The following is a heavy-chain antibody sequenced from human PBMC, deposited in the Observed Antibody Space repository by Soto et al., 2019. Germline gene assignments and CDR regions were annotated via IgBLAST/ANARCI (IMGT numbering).Heavy chain of an antibody. Sequence: ASVKVSCKASGYTFTSYGISWVRQAPGQGLEWMGWISAYNGNTNYAQKLQGRVTMTTDTSTSTAYMELRSLRSDDTTVYYCARSTPNYYYYYGMDVWGQGTTVTVSS. CDR3: ARSTPNYYYYYGMDV. CDR2: ISAYNGNT. V-gene: IGHV1-18*01. CDR1: GYTFTSYG. J-gene: IGHJ6*02.